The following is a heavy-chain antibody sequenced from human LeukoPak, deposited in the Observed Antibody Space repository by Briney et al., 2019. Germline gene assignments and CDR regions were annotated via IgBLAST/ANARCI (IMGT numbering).Heavy chain of an antibody. Sequence: SGGSLRLSCVASGFTFSSYDMHWVRQAPGKGLEWVAVIAYDGSIYYYIDSVKGRFTISRDNSKNTLYLQMNSLKPEDAALYYCQSNDDSFDYWGQGTLVTVSS. D-gene: IGHD1-1*01. CDR2: IAYDGSIY. V-gene: IGHV3-30*03. J-gene: IGHJ4*02. CDR1: GFTFSSYD. CDR3: QSNDDSFDY.